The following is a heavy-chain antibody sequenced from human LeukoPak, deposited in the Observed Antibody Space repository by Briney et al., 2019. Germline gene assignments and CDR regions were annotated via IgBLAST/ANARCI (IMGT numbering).Heavy chain of an antibody. CDR1: GYSFISYW. Sequence: ESLKISCKGSGYSFISYWIGRVRQIAGKDLEGMGGVDPSDSYTNHSPSFQGHVTISADKSIHTAYLQWSSLKTSDTAMYYCARYYSSGYCGEHFYYWGQGTLVTVS. D-gene: IGHD3-22*01. J-gene: IGHJ4*02. CDR3: ARYYSSGYCGEHFYY. CDR2: VDPSDSYT. V-gene: IGHV5-10-1*01.